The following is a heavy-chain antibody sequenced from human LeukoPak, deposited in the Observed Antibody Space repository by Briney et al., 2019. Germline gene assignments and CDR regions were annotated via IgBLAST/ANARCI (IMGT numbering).Heavy chain of an antibody. CDR2: MNPNSGNT. CDR1: GYTFTGYY. D-gene: IGHD2-21*02. V-gene: IGHV1-8*02. CDR3: ARGLPVVTAIRFAEISYWFDP. Sequence: GASVKVSCKASGYTFTGYYMHWVRQAPGQGLEWMGWMNPNSGNTGYAQKFQGRVTMTRNTSISTAYMELSSLRSEDTAVYYCARGLPVVTAIRFAEISYWFDPWGQGTLVTVSS. J-gene: IGHJ5*02.